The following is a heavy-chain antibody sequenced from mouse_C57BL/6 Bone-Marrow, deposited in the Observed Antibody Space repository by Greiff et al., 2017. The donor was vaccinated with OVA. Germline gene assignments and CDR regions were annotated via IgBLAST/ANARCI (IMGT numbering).Heavy chain of an antibody. Sequence: QVQLKQPGAELVRPGTSVKLSCKASGYTFTSYWMHWVQQRPGQGLEWIGVIDPSDSYTNYNQKFKGKATLTVDTSSSTAYMQLSSLTSEDSAVYYCARGYDGYYGFAYWGQGTLVTVSA. D-gene: IGHD2-3*01. CDR3: ARGYDGYYGFAY. CDR2: IDPSDSYT. CDR1: GYTFTSYW. V-gene: IGHV1-59*01. J-gene: IGHJ3*01.